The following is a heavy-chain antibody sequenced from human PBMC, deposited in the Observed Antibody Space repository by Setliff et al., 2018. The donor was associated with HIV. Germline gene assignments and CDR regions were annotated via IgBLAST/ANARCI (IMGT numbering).Heavy chain of an antibody. V-gene: IGHV3-7*03. CDR1: GFTFTNYW. J-gene: IGHJ2*01. CDR2: IKQDGSGR. CDR3: AKDLSGGWYLGL. D-gene: IGHD2-8*02. Sequence: PGGSLRLSCAASGFTFTNYWMSWVHQAPGKGLEWVANIKQDGSGRYYVCSVEGRFTVSRDNAKSSLYLQMNSLRAEDTVVYYCAKDLSGGWYLGLWGQGALVTVSS.